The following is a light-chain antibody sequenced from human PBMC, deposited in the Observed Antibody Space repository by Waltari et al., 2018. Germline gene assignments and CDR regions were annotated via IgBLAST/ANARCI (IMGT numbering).Light chain of an antibody. CDR3: MQGTHWPRT. V-gene: IGKV2-30*02. CDR2: KVS. Sequence: DVVMTQSPLSLPVTLGQPASISCRSSQSLVHSDGNPDLNWFQQRPGQSPRRLSYKVSKRDSGVPDRFSGSGSGTDFTLKINRVEAEDVGVYYCMQGTHWPRTFGQGTKVQIK. J-gene: IGKJ1*01. CDR1: QSLVHSDGNPD.